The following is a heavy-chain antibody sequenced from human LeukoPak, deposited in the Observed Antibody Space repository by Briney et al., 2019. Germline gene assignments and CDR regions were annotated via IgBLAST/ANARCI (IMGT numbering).Heavy chain of an antibody. CDR3: AREDGSGSYYKF. J-gene: IGHJ4*02. Sequence: ASVKVSCKASGYTFTGYYMHWVRQAPGQELEWMGWIDPNSGGTNYAQKFQGRVTMTRDTSISTAYMELSRLRSDDTAVYYCAREDGSGSYYKFWGQGTLVTVSS. V-gene: IGHV1-2*02. D-gene: IGHD3-10*01. CDR1: GYTFTGYY. CDR2: IDPNSGGT.